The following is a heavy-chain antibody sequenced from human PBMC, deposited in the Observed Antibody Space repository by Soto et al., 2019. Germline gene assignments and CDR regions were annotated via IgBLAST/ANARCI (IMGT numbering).Heavy chain of an antibody. Sequence: SVKVSCKASGGTFSSYAISWVRQAPGQGLEWMGGIIPIFGTANYAQKFQGRVTITADESTSTAYMELSSLRSEDTAVYYCARDTQQLVFWFDPWGQGTLVTVSS. D-gene: IGHD6-13*01. CDR2: IIPIFGTA. J-gene: IGHJ5*02. CDR3: ARDTQQLVFWFDP. V-gene: IGHV1-69*13. CDR1: GGTFSSYA.